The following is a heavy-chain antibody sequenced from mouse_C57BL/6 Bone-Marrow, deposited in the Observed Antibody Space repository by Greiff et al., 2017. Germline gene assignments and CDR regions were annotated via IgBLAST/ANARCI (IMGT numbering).Heavy chain of an antibody. J-gene: IGHJ4*01. CDR2: ISSGSSTI. CDR1: GFTFSDYG. CDR3: ARGGVCYYAMDY. D-gene: IGHD2-10*02. Sequence: EVKLMESGGGLVKPGGSLKLSCAASGFTFSDYGMHWVRQAPEKGLEWVAYISSGSSTIYYADTVKGRFTISRDNAKNPLFLQMTSLRSEDTAMYYCARGGVCYYAMDYWGQGTSVTVSS. V-gene: IGHV5-17*01.